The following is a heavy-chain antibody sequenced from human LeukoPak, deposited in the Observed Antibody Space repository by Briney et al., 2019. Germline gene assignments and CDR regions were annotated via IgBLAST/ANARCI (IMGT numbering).Heavy chain of an antibody. CDR1: GYSISSGYY. CDR2: IYHSGSS. V-gene: IGHV4-38-2*02. J-gene: IGHJ4*02. CDR3: ARVHSSSWYAVY. D-gene: IGHD6-13*01. Sequence: SETLSLTCTVSGYSISSGYYWGWIRQPPGKGLEWIGSIYHSGSSYYNPSLKSRVTLSVDTSKNQFSLKLSSVTAADTAVYYCARVHSSSWYAVYWGQGTLVTVSS.